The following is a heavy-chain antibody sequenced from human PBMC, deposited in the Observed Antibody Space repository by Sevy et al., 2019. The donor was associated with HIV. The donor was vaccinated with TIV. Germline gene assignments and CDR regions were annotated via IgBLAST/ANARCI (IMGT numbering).Heavy chain of an antibody. CDR3: AGDTIGTSNDAFDI. CDR1: GFTFSSYS. D-gene: IGHD3-9*01. J-gene: IGHJ3*02. CDR2: ISSSSSYI. V-gene: IGHV3-21*01. Sequence: GGSLRLSCAASGFTFSSYSMNWVRQAPGKGLEWVSSISSSSSYIYYADSVKGRFITARDNAKNSLFQQMNSLGAEDRGVYYCAGDTIGTSNDAFDIWGQGTMVTVSS.